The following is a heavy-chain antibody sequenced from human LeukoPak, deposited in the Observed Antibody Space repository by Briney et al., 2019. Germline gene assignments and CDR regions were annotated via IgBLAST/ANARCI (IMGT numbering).Heavy chain of an antibody. CDR1: GGSISSSSYY. Sequence: PSETLSLTCTVSGGSISSSSYYWGWIRQPPGKGLEWIGSIYYSGSTYYNPSLKSRVTISVDTSKNQFSLKLSSVTATDTAVYYCARQSELRFLEWLDYWGQGTLVTVSS. V-gene: IGHV4-39*01. D-gene: IGHD3-3*01. CDR3: ARQSELRFLEWLDY. J-gene: IGHJ4*02. CDR2: IYYSGST.